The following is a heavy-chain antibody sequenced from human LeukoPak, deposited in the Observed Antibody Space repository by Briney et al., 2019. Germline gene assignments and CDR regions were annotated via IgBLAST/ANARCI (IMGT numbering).Heavy chain of an antibody. CDR2: MNPNSGNT. CDR3: AREAMVRGVIMTGMDV. Sequence: ASVKVSCKASGYTFTSYDINWVRQATGQGLEWMGWMNPNSGNTGYAQKFQGRVTMTRNTSISTAYMELRSLRSEDTAVYYCAREAMVRGVIMTGMDVWGQGTTVTVSS. D-gene: IGHD3-10*01. J-gene: IGHJ6*02. CDR1: GYTFTSYD. V-gene: IGHV1-8*01.